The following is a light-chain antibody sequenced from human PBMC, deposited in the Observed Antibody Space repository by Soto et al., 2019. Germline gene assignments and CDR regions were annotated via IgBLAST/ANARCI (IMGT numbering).Light chain of an antibody. CDR2: GAS. CDR1: QSVTSDY. V-gene: IGKV3-20*01. CDR3: QQYGRP. J-gene: IGKJ1*01. Sequence: VMTQSPATLSVSPGNSCTLSCRASQSVTSDYLAFYQQKPGQAPRLLIHGASSRATGIPDRFSGSGSGTDFTLTISRLEPEDFAVYYCQQYGRPFGQGTKV.